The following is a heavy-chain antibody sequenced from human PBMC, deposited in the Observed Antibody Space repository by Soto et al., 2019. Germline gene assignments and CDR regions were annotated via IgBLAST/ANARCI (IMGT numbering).Heavy chain of an antibody. CDR3: ARYTAMVTGAFDI. CDR2: IYYSGST. D-gene: IGHD5-18*01. CDR1: GGSISSGDYY. Sequence: SETLSLTCTVSGGSISSGDYYWSWIRQPPGKGLEWIGYIYYSGSTYYNPSLKSRVTISVDTSKNQFSLKLSSVTAADTAVYYCARYTAMVTGAFDIWGQGTMVT. V-gene: IGHV4-30-4*01. J-gene: IGHJ3*02.